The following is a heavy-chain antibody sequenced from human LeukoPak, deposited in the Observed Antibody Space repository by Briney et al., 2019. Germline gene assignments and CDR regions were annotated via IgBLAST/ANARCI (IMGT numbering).Heavy chain of an antibody. CDR2: INPNSGDT. CDR1: GYTFTGYY. J-gene: IGHJ4*02. Sequence: ASVKVSCKASGYTFTGYYIHWVRQAPGQGLEWMGWINPNSGDTNYAQKFQGRVTMTRDTSISTADMELNRLRSDDTAVYYCARDRSSNYAIDYWGQGTLVIVSS. CDR3: ARDRSSNYAIDY. D-gene: IGHD4-4*01. V-gene: IGHV1-2*02.